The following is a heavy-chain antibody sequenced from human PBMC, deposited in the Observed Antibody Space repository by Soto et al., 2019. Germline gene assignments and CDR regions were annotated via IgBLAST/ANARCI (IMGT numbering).Heavy chain of an antibody. CDR1: GFTFSDYY. J-gene: IGHJ4*02. V-gene: IGHV3-11*06. CDR3: ARDRTDSSGYRNFDY. D-gene: IGHD3-22*01. Sequence: GGSLGLSCAASGFTFSDYYMSWIRQAPGKGLEWVSYISSSSSCTNYADSVKGRFTISRDNAKNSLYLQMNSLRAEDTAVYYCARDRTDSSGYRNFDYWGQGTLVTVSS. CDR2: ISSSSSCT.